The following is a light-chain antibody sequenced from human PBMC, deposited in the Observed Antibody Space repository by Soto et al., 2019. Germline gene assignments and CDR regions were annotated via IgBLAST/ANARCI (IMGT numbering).Light chain of an antibody. Sequence: EIVLTQSPATLSLSPGERATLSCRASQSVSSYLAWYQQKPGQAPRLLIYDASNRATGIPARFSGSGCGTDFTLTISSLEPEDFAVSYCQHRSNWPSGATFGQGTKLEIK. V-gene: IGKV3-11*01. CDR2: DAS. CDR3: QHRSNWPSGAT. J-gene: IGKJ2*01. CDR1: QSVSSY.